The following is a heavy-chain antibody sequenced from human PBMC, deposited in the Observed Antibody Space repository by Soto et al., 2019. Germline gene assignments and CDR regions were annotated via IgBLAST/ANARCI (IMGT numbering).Heavy chain of an antibody. Sequence: QVQLQESGPGLVKPSQTLSLTCTVSGGSISSGDYYWSWIGQPPGKGREWIGYIYYSGSTYYNPSLKGRVTIAVDTSKNQYSLKLSAVTAADSAVYYCARDTSTTGPNWFDPWGQGTLVTVSS. V-gene: IGHV4-30-4*01. CDR2: IYYSGST. CDR3: ARDTSTTGPNWFDP. J-gene: IGHJ5*02. CDR1: GGSISSGDYY. D-gene: IGHD1-7*01.